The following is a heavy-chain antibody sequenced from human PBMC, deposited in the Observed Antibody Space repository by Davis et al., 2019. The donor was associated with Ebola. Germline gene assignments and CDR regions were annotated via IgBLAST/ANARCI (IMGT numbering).Heavy chain of an antibody. J-gene: IGHJ6*03. CDR2: INPGGGHT. Sequence: ASVTVSFKASGYTFTNYYMHWVRQAPGHGLEWMGIINPGGGHTKYAQKFQGRVAMTRDTSTSTVYMELSNLRSEDTAVYYCARDYLSYYDFWSGPFPTYFYMDVWGEGAAVTVSS. CDR3: ARDYLSYYDFWSGPFPTYFYMDV. CDR1: GYTFTNYY. V-gene: IGHV1-46*01. D-gene: IGHD3-3*01.